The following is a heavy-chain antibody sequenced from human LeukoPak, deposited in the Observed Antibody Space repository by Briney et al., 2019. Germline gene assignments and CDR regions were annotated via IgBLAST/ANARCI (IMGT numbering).Heavy chain of an antibody. CDR3: ARAPLDV. CDR1: GFTFSTYS. J-gene: IGHJ6*04. Sequence: GGSLRLSCAASGFTFSTYSMNWVRQAPGKGLEWVSYIGSSDTTIYYADSVKGRFTISRDNAKNSLYLQMNSLRAEDTAVYYCARAPLDVWGKGTTVTVSS. CDR2: IGSSDTTI. V-gene: IGHV3-48*04.